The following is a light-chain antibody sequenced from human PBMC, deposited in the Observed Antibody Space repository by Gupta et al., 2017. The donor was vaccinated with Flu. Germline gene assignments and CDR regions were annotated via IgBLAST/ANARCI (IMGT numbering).Light chain of an antibody. CDR3: QQDGSSRA. Sequence: PGTLSSSPGERATLSCRASQSVSSSYLAWYQQKPGQAPRLLIYGASSRATGIPDRFSGSGSGTDFTLTISRLEPEDFAVYYCQQDGSSRAFGHGTKVDIK. CDR1: QSVSSSY. V-gene: IGKV3-20*01. CDR2: GAS. J-gene: IGKJ3*01.